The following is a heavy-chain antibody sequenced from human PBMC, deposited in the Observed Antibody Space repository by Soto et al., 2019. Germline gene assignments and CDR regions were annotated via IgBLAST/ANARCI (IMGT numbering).Heavy chain of an antibody. D-gene: IGHD2-15*01. V-gene: IGHV3-48*02. CDR3: ARLRYYGMDV. Sequence: EVQLVESGGGLVQPGGSLRLSCGASQFTFSTFDMNWVRQAPGKGLEWISYISSGRRTISYADSVKGRFTLSRDNAKNSLYLQMNSLRDEDTSVYYCARLRYYGMDVWGQGTTVTVSS. CDR2: ISSGRRTI. CDR1: QFTFSTFD. J-gene: IGHJ6*02.